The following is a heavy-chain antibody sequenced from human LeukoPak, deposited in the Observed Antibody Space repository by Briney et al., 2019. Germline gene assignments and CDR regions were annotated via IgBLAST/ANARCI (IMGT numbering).Heavy chain of an antibody. D-gene: IGHD2-15*01. CDR1: GFTFSNAW. CDR2: IYSGGST. V-gene: IGHV3-53*01. CDR3: ARDLVVRGYCSGGSCYYANGMDV. Sequence: GGSLRLSCAASGFTFSNAWMTWVRQAPGKGLEWVSVIYSGGSTYYADSVKGRFTISRDNSKNTLYLQMNSLRAEDTAVYYCARDLVVRGYCSGGSCYYANGMDVWGQGTLVTVSS. J-gene: IGHJ6*02.